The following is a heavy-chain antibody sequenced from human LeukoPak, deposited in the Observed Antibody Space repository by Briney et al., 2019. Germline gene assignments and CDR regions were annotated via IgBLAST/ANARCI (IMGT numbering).Heavy chain of an antibody. Sequence: PSETLSLTCAVYGGSFSGYYWTWIRQPPGKGLERIGEINHAGSTNYNPSLKSRVTISGDTSKNQFSLKLNSVTAADSAVYYCARERNDYSNYLRMGYYYCYMDVWGKGTTVTVSS. D-gene: IGHD4-11*01. J-gene: IGHJ6*03. V-gene: IGHV4-34*01. CDR3: ARERNDYSNYLRMGYYYCYMDV. CDR1: GGSFSGYY. CDR2: INHAGST.